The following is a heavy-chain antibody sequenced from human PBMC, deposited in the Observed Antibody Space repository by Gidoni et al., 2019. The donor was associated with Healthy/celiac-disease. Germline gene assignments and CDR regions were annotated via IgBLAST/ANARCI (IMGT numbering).Heavy chain of an antibody. Sequence: QVQLVESGGGLVKPGGSLRLSCAASGFTFSDYYMSWIRQAPGKGLEWVSYISSSSSYTNYADTVKGRFTISRDNAKNSLYLQMNSLRAEDTAVYYCARMDDYSNYFDYWGQGTLVTVSS. CDR3: ARMDDYSNYFDY. CDR2: ISSSSSYT. CDR1: GFTFSDYY. J-gene: IGHJ4*02. V-gene: IGHV3-11*06. D-gene: IGHD4-4*01.